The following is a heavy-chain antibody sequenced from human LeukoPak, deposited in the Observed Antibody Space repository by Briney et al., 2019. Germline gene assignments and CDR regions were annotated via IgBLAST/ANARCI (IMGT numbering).Heavy chain of an antibody. D-gene: IGHD5-18*01. V-gene: IGHV3-30*03. Sequence: GGSLRLSCGASGFTFSNYGMHWVRQAPGKGLEWVAVTSYDETNKYYADSVKGRFTISRDNSKNTVYLQMNSLRSEDTAVYYCATEVTDWGQGTLVTVSS. CDR3: ATEVTD. CDR2: TSYDETNK. J-gene: IGHJ4*02. CDR1: GFTFSNYG.